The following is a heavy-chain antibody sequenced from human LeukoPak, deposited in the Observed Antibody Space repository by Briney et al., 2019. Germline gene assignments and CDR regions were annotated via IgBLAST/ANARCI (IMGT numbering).Heavy chain of an antibody. V-gene: IGHV4-4*02. CDR2: ISLSGLT. CDR1: GGSISSTNW. CDR3: SRESGAFCPFGF. J-gene: IGHJ4*02. Sequence: SGTLSLTCGASGGSISSTNWWSWVRQPPGQGLGWIGEISLSGLTNYNPSLKSRVTMSLDRSKNYLSLNLTSVTAADTAVYFCSRESGAFCPFGFWGQGILVTVSS. D-gene: IGHD1-26*01.